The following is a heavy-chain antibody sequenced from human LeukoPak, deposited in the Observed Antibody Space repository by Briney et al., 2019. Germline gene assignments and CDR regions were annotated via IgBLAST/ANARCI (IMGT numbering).Heavy chain of an antibody. D-gene: IGHD3-22*01. CDR1: GGSISSGGYY. Sequence: PSETLSLTCTVSGGSISSGGYYWSWIRQHPGKGLEWIGYIYYSGSTYYNPSLKSRVTISVDTSKNQFSLKLSSVTAADTAVYYCARDPKYYYDSSGIGPWGQGTLVTVSS. CDR2: IYYSGST. CDR3: ARDPKYYYDSSGIGP. J-gene: IGHJ5*02. V-gene: IGHV4-30-4*08.